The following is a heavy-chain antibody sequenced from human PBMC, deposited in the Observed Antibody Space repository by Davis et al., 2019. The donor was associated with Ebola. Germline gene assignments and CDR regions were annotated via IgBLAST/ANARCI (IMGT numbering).Heavy chain of an antibody. CDR1: GGTFSSYA. D-gene: IGHD6-13*01. CDR2: IIPIFGTA. Sequence: SVKVSCKASGGTFSSYAISWVRQPPGQGLEWMGGIIPIFGTANYAQKFQGRVTITRDTSASTAYMELSSLRSEDTAVYYCARALSTAYYYYYYGMDVWGQGTTVTVSS. CDR3: ARALSTAYYYYYYGMDV. J-gene: IGHJ6*02. V-gene: IGHV1-69*05.